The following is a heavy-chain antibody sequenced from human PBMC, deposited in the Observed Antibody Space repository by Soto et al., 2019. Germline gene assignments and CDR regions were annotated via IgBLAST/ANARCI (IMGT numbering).Heavy chain of an antibody. CDR1: GGSISSGDYY. Sequence: PSETLSLTCTVSGGSISSGDYYWSWIRQPPGKGLEWIGYIYYSGSTYYNPSLKSRVTISVDTSKNQFSLKLRSVTAADTAVYYCAREYYDFWSGHWPWIDYSGPGTIVPVYS. CDR2: IYYSGST. J-gene: IGHJ4*02. D-gene: IGHD3-3*01. CDR3: AREYYDFWSGHWPWIDY. V-gene: IGHV4-30-4*01.